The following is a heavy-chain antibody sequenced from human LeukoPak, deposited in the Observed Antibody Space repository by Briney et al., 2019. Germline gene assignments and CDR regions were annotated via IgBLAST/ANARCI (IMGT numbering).Heavy chain of an antibody. J-gene: IGHJ4*02. V-gene: IGHV3-66*01. CDR2: IYSGGST. D-gene: IGHD5-12*01. CDR3: AKDSGYDTAYFDY. Sequence: PGGSLRLSCAASEFSVGSNYMTWVRQAPGKGLEWVSLIYSGGSTYYADSVKGRFTISRDNSKNTLYLQMNSLRAEDTAVYYCAKDSGYDTAYFDYWGQGTLVTVSS. CDR1: EFSVGSNY.